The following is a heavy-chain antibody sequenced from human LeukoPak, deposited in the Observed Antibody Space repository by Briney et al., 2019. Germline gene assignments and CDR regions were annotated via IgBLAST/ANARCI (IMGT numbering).Heavy chain of an antibody. V-gene: IGHV3-23*01. D-gene: IGHD3-10*01. CDR3: AKEITMVREYFDY. J-gene: IGHJ4*02. CDR2: ISYSGSNT. CDR1: GFTFSSYA. Sequence: RGGSLRLSCAASGFTFSSYAMSWVRQAPGKGLEWVSAISYSGSNTYYADSVKGRFTISRDNSKNTVYLQMNSLRAEDTAVYYCAKEITMVREYFDYWGQGTLVTASS.